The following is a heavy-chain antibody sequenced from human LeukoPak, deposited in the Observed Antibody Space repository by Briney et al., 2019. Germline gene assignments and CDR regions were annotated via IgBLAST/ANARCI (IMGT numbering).Heavy chain of an antibody. D-gene: IGHD3-22*01. Sequence: GGSLRLSCAASGFTFSSYWMHWVRQAPGKGLVWVSRINSDGSSTSNADSVKGRFTISRDNAKNTLYLQMNSLRDEDTAVYYCARDMDDSSGYAFDYWGQGTLVTVSS. CDR1: GFTFSSYW. J-gene: IGHJ4*02. CDR3: ARDMDDSSGYAFDY. CDR2: INSDGSST. V-gene: IGHV3-74*01.